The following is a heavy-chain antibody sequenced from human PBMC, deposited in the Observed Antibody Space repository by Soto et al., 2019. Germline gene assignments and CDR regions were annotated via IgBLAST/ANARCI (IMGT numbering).Heavy chain of an antibody. CDR1: GGSISSGGYY. V-gene: IGHV4-31*03. CDR3: ARDYHYYYYYYMDV. Sequence: QVQLQESGPGLVKPSQTLSLTCTVSGGSISSGGYYWSWIRQHPGKGLEWIGYIYYSGSTYYNPSLKSRVTISVDTSKNQFSLKLRSVTAADTAVYSCARDYHYYYYYYMDVWGKGTTVTVSS. J-gene: IGHJ6*03. CDR2: IYYSGST.